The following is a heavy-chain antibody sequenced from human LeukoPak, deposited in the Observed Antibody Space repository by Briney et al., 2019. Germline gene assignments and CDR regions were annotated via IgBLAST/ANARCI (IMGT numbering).Heavy chain of an antibody. CDR1: GFTFDDYA. CDR3: ATGTLMVRGVILSSSFDP. V-gene: IGHV3-9*01. D-gene: IGHD3-10*01. Sequence: GGSLRLSCAASGFTFDDYAMHWVRQAPGKGLEWVSGISWNSGSIGYADSVKGRFTISRDNSKNTLYLQMNSLRAEDTAVYYCATGTLMVRGVILSSSFDPWGQGTLVTVSS. J-gene: IGHJ5*02. CDR2: ISWNSGSI.